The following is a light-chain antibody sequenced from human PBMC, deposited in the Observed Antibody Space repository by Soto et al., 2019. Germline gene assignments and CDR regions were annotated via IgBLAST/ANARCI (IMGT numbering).Light chain of an antibody. V-gene: IGKV1-5*03. J-gene: IGKJ1*01. CDR1: QSLSSW. CDR3: QQYLSYPWT. CDR2: KAS. Sequence: DTQMTQSPSTLSASVGDRVTIICRASQSLSSWLAWYQQTPGQAPKLLIYKASSLESGVPSRFSGSGSGTEFTLTISSLQPDDFATYYCQQYLSYPWTFGQGTKVEIK.